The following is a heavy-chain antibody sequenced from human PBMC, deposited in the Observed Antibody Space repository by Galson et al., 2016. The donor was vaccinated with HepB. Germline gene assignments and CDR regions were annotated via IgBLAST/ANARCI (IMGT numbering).Heavy chain of an antibody. V-gene: IGHV5-10-1*01. J-gene: IGHJ3*02. D-gene: IGHD4-23*01. Sequence: QSGAEVKKPGESLTISCKAFGYNFSTYWITWVRQTPGKGLEWMGRIDPSDSYINYSPSFEGHVTTSADESLTTAYLQWSSLKASDTAMYYCARVEYGNSDAFDIWGQGTLVIVTS. CDR3: ARVEYGNSDAFDI. CDR1: GYNFSTYW. CDR2: IDPSDSYI.